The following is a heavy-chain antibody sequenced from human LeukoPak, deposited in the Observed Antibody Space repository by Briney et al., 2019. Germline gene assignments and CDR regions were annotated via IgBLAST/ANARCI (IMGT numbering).Heavy chain of an antibody. V-gene: IGHV4-39*07. CDR2: IYYSGST. D-gene: IGHD2-2*01. CDR3: AKGAYCSSTSCYWFDP. Sequence: SETLSLTCTVSGGSISSSSYYWGWIRQPPGKGLEWIGSIYYSGSTYYNPSLKSRVTISVDTSKNQFSLKLSSVTAADTAVYYCAKGAYCSSTSCYWFDPWGQGTLVTVSS. J-gene: IGHJ5*02. CDR1: GGSISSSSYY.